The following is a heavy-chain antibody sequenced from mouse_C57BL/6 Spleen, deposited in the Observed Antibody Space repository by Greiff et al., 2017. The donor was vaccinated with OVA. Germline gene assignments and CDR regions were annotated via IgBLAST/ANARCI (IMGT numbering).Heavy chain of an antibody. CDR2: IDPEDGET. Sequence: EVQLQESGAELVKPGASVKLSCTASGFNIKDYYMHWVKQRTEQGLEWIGRIDPEDGETKYAPKFQGTATITADTSSNTAYLQLSSLTSEDTAVYYCSHGSSLAWFAYWGQGTLVTVSA. D-gene: IGHD1-1*01. CDR1: GFNIKDYY. V-gene: IGHV14-2*01. J-gene: IGHJ3*01. CDR3: SHGSSLAWFAY.